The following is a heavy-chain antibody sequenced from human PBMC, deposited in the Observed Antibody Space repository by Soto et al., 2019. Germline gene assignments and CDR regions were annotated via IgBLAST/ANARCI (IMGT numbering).Heavy chain of an antibody. D-gene: IGHD3-3*01. Sequence: SVKVSCKASGGTFSSYAISWVRQAPGQGLEWMGGIIPIFGTANYAQKFQGRVTITADESTSTAYMELSSLRSEDTAVYYCASQGYDFWSGPRGVTYGMDVWGQGTTVTVSS. CDR3: ASQGYDFWSGPRGVTYGMDV. CDR2: IIPIFGTA. V-gene: IGHV1-69*13. J-gene: IGHJ6*02. CDR1: GGTFSSYA.